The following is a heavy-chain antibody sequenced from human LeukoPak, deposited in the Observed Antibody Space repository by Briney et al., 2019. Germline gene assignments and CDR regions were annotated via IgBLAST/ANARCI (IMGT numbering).Heavy chain of an antibody. CDR3: ARGYYDILTGYSPHFDL. V-gene: IGHV3-21*04. Sequence: GGSLRLSCAASGFTFSSYSMNWVRQAPGKGLEWVSSISSSSSYIYYADSVKGRFTISRDNAKNSLYLQMNSLRAEDTAVYYCARGYYDILTGYSPHFDLWGRGTLVTVSS. D-gene: IGHD3-9*01. J-gene: IGHJ2*01. CDR1: GFTFSSYS. CDR2: ISSSSSYI.